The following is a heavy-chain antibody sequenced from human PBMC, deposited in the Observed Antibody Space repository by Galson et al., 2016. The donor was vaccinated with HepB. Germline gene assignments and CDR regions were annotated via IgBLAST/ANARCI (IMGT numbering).Heavy chain of an antibody. Sequence: SLRLSCAASGFTFSSYAMNWVRQAPGKGLEWVSVISGSGTSTYYADSVKGRFTISRDNSKNTLYLRMNSLRAEDTAVYYRAKAGGHSGHDNYDYGMDVWGQGTTVTVSS. CDR3: AKAGGHSGHDNYDYGMDV. CDR2: ISGSGTST. V-gene: IGHV3-23*01. CDR1: GFTFSSYA. D-gene: IGHD5-12*01. J-gene: IGHJ6*02.